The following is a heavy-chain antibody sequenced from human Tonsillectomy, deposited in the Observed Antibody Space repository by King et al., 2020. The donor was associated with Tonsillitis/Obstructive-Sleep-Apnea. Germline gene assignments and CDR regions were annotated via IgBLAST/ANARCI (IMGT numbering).Heavy chain of an antibody. CDR1: GFTVSSNY. CDR3: AGIRSNYDLWTGYLLDAFDF. D-gene: IGHD3-3*01. V-gene: IGHV3-53*01. J-gene: IGHJ3*01. Sequence: VQLVESGGGLIQPGGSLRLSCAASGFTVSSNYMSWVRQAPGKGLEWVSVIYSGGSTYYADSVKGRFTISRDNSKNTLYLQMNSLRAEDTAGYYCAGIRSNYDLWTGYLLDAFDFWGQWTMGTVSS. CDR2: IYSGGST.